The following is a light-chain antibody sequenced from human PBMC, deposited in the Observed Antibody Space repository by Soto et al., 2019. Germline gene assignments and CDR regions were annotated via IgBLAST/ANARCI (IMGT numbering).Light chain of an antibody. Sequence: RDPHYINTRLAWYQHRPGQAPRLLIYQTSIRAAGIPARFSASGSGTDFTLTISDVQPEDFALYYCHQRQSWPRTFGQGTKVDIK. J-gene: IGKJ1*01. V-gene: IGKV3-11*01. CDR1: HYINTR. CDR2: QTS. CDR3: HQRQSWPRT.